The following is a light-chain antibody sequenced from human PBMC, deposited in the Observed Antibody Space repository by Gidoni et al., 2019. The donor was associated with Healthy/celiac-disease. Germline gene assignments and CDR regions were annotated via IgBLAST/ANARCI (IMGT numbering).Light chain of an antibody. J-gene: IGKJ5*01. CDR2: DAS. Sequence: DIQMTPSPSLLSASVGDRVTITCQANQDISNYLNWYQQKQGKAPTLLIYDASNLETVVPSRFRESRSVTDFTFTISSLHPEDLATYYCQQYDNLPVTFGQATRLEIK. CDR3: QQYDNLPVT. V-gene: IGKV1-33*01. CDR1: QDISNY.